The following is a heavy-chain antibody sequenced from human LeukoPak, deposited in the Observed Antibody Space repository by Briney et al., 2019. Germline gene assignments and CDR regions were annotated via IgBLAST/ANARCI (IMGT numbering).Heavy chain of an antibody. D-gene: IGHD6-13*01. J-gene: IGHJ4*02. CDR3: ARSSSSWYYFDY. CDR2: IYPGDSDT. V-gene: IGHV5-51*01. Sequence: GESLKISCKGSGYSFNTYWIGWVRQMPGKGLEWMGIIYPGDSDTKYSPSFQGQVTISADKSISTAYLQWSSLKASDTAMYYCARSSSSWYYFDYWGQGTLVTVSS. CDR1: GYSFNTYW.